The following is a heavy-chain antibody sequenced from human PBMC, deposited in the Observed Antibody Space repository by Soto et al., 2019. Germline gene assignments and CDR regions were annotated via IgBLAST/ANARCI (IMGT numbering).Heavy chain of an antibody. D-gene: IGHD2-8*01. J-gene: IGHJ5*02. CDR2: ISPSGSP. CDR1: GGSVNSGGYS. CDR3: TRGVLA. V-gene: IGHV4-30-2*01. Sequence: QVQLQGPGSRLVRPSQTVSLTCSVSGGSVNSGGYSWSWIRQPPGKGLEWIAFISPSGSPAYNPSLKSRVTISVDRSKNQISLELSSVTAADTAVYYCTRGVLAWGPGTRVTVSS.